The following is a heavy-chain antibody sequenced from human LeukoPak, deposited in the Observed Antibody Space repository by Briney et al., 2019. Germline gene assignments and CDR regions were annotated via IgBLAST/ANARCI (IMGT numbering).Heavy chain of an antibody. CDR1: GYTLTELS. J-gene: IGHJ6*02. D-gene: IGHD5-12*01. V-gene: IGHV1-24*01. CDR2: FDPEDGET. CDR3: ATGTRGGYANYYYYGMDV. Sequence: ASVKVSCKVSGYTLTELSMHWVRQAPGKGLEWMGGFDPEDGETIYAQKFQGRVTMTEDTSTDTAYMELSSLRSEDTAVYYCATGTRGGYANYYYYGMDVWGQGTTVTVSS.